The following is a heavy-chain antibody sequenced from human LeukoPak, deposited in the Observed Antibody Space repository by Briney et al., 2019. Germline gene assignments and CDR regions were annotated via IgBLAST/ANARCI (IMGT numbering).Heavy chain of an antibody. CDR2: IYPGYSDT. V-gene: IGHV5-51*01. J-gene: IGHJ3*02. CDR1: GYSFTSYW. CDR3: ASRPLLSSAAAESPGAFDI. D-gene: IGHD6-13*01. Sequence: GESLKTSCKGSGYSFTSYWIGWARQMPGKGLEWMGIIYPGYSDTRYSPSFQGQVTISADKSISTAYLQWSSLKASDTAMYYCASRPLLSSAAAESPGAFDIWGQGTMVTVSS.